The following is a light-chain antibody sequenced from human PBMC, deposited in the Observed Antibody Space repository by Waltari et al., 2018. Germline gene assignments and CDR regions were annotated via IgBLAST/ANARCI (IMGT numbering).Light chain of an antibody. CDR1: SSDVGGYNY. Sequence: QSALTQPPSASGSPGQSVTISCTGTSSDVGGYNYVSWYQQHPGKAPKLMIYEVSKRPSGVPDRFSGSKSGNTASLTVSGLQADDEADYYCSSYAGSNNFVVFG. CDR2: EVS. J-gene: IGLJ2*01. CDR3: SSYAGSNNFVV. V-gene: IGLV2-8*01.